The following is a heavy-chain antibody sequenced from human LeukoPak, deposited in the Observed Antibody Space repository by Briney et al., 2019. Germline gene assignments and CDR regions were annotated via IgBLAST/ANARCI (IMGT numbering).Heavy chain of an antibody. CDR1: GFTFSSYA. D-gene: IGHD5-18*01. Sequence: GGSLRLSCAASGFTFSSYAMSWVRQAPGKGLEWVSAISGSGGSTYYADSVKGRFTISRDNSKNTLYLQMNSLRAEDTAVYYCARVSTAMVLGYWGQGTLVTVSS. V-gene: IGHV3-23*01. CDR3: ARVSTAMVLGY. J-gene: IGHJ4*02. CDR2: ISGSGGST.